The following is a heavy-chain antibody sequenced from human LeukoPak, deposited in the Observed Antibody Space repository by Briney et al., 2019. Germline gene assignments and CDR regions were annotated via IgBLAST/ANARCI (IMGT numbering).Heavy chain of an antibody. D-gene: IGHD2-15*01. CDR3: ARGYCSGGGCSVLDAFDG. CDR1: GYTFTNYY. J-gene: IGHJ3*01. V-gene: IGHV1-46*01. CDR2: INPSGGST. Sequence: VASVKVSCKTSGYTFTNYYIHWVRRAPGQGLEWMGKINPSGGSTSYPQKFQGRVTMTRDTSTTTVYMELSTLRSEDTAIYYRARGYCSGGGCSVLDAFDGCGHGTMVTVSS.